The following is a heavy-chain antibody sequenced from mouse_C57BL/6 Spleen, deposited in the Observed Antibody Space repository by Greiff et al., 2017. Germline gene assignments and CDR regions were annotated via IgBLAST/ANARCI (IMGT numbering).Heavy chain of an antibody. J-gene: IGHJ2*01. Sequence: EVKLMESGGGLVKPGGSLKLSCAASGFTFSSYAMSWVRQTPEKRLEWVATISDGGSYSYYPDNVKGRFTISRDNAKNNLYLQMSHLKSEDTAMYYCARDGVYYGSSYFDYWGQGTTLTVSS. CDR3: ARDGVYYGSSYFDY. CDR1: GFTFSSYA. CDR2: ISDGGSYS. D-gene: IGHD1-1*01. V-gene: IGHV5-4*01.